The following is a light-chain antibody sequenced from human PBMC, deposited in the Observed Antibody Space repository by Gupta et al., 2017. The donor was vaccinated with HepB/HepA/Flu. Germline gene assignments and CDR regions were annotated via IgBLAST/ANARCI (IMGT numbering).Light chain of an antibody. CDR2: WAS. Sequence: DIVMTQSPDSLAVSLGERATINCKSSQSVLYSSNNKNYLAWYQQKPGQPPKLLIYWASTRESGVPDRFSGSGSGTDFTLTIISRQAEDVAVYYFQQYYSTPRTFGQGTKVEIK. CDR1: QSVLYSSNNKNY. V-gene: IGKV4-1*01. CDR3: QQYYSTPRT. J-gene: IGKJ1*01.